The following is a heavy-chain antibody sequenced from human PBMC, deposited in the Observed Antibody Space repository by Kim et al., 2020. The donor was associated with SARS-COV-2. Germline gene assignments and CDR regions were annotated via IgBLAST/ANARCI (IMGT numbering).Heavy chain of an antibody. CDR2: IWYDGSNK. D-gene: IGHD6-13*01. J-gene: IGHJ6*02. V-gene: IGHV3-33*06. CDR3: AKATRESSWHTVFYYYYGMDV. Sequence: GGSLRLSCAASGFTFSSYGMHWVRQAPGKGLEWVAVIWYDGSNKYYADSVKGRFTISRDNSKNTLYLQMNSLRAEDTAVYYCAKATRESSWHTVFYYYYGMDVWGQGTTVTVSS. CDR1: GFTFSSYG.